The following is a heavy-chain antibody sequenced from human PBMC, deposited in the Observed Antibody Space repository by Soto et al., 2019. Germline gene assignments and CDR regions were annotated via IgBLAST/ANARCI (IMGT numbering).Heavy chain of an antibody. CDR1: GGSISSSSYY. V-gene: IGHV4-39*01. CDR3: ARQWCMLCMRGYDGMDV. J-gene: IGHJ6*02. D-gene: IGHD2-8*01. CDR2: IYYSGST. Sequence: QLQLQESGPGLVKPSETLSLTCTVSGGSISSSSYYWGWIRQPPGKGLEWIGSIYYSGSTYYNPSLKSRVTISVDTSKNQFSLKLSSVTAADTAVYYCARQWCMLCMRGYDGMDVWGQGTTVTVSS.